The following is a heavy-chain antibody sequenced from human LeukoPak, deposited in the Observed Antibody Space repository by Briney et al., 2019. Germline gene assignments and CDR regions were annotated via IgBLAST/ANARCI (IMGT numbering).Heavy chain of an antibody. CDR2: ISAYNSNT. Sequence: ASVKFSCKASGYTFTNYGITWVRQAPGQGLEWMGWISAYNSNTNYAQKFQGRVTITTATSTSTVYMELRSLRSDDTAIYYCARTDYDILTGARMDVWGKGTTVTVSS. D-gene: IGHD3-9*01. CDR1: GYTFTNYG. J-gene: IGHJ6*04. CDR3: ARTDYDILTGARMDV. V-gene: IGHV1-18*04.